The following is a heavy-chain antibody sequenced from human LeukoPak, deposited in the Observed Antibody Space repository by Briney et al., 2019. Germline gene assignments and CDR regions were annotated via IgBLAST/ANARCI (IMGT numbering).Heavy chain of an antibody. V-gene: IGHV3-53*01. CDR2: IYSGGSK. J-gene: IGHJ4*02. Sequence: GGSLRLSCAASGFTVSNNHMRWVRQAPGKGLECVSVIYSGGSKYYADSVKGQLALSRDSTKNTLYLEMNSLRAEYTAVYYCARGTNLGNWGQGTLVTVSS. CDR3: ARGTNLGN. D-gene: IGHD3-16*01. CDR1: GFTVSNNH.